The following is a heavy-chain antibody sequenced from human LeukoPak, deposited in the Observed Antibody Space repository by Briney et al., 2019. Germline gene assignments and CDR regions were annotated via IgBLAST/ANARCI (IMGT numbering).Heavy chain of an antibody. D-gene: IGHD3-22*01. CDR1: GGSFSGYY. J-gene: IGHJ4*02. CDR3: ARGRYYDSSGYHEGGSFDY. Sequence: PSETLSLTCAVYGGSFSGYYWSWIRQPPGKGLEWIGESNHSGSTNYNPSLKSRVTISVDTSKNQFSLKLSSVTAADTAVYYCARGRYYDSSGYHEGGSFDYWGQGTLVTVSS. V-gene: IGHV4-34*01. CDR2: SNHSGST.